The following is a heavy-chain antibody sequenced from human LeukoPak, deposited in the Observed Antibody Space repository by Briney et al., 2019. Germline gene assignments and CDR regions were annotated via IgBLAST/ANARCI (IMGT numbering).Heavy chain of an antibody. J-gene: IGHJ5*02. CDR1: GYTFTSYY. V-gene: IGHV1-46*01. CDR3: ARGGSYSSSSDWFDP. D-gene: IGHD6-6*01. Sequence: EASVKVSCKASGYTFTSYYIHWVRQAPGQGLEWVGMMNPSGGSTTYAQKFQGRVTMTRDTSTSTVYMELSSLRSEDTAVYYCARGGSYSSSSDWFDPWGQGTLVTVSS. CDR2: MNPSGGST.